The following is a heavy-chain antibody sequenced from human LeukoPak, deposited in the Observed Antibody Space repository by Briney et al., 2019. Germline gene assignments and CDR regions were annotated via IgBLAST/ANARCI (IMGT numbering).Heavy chain of an antibody. Sequence: GASVKVSCKVSGYTLTELSMHWVRQAPGKGLEWMGGIEPEDGGTISAQKFQGRVTMTEDTSTDTAYMELSSLRSEDTAVYYCATDQIGAWEPFDYWGQGTLVTVSS. V-gene: IGHV1-24*01. J-gene: IGHJ4*02. D-gene: IGHD1-26*01. CDR1: GYTLTELS. CDR2: IEPEDGGT. CDR3: ATDQIGAWEPFDY.